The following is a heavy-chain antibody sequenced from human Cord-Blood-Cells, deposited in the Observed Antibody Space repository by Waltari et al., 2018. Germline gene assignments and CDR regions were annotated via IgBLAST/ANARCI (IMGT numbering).Heavy chain of an antibody. CDR1: GYIFTGYY. J-gene: IGHJ3*02. V-gene: IGHV1-2*06. D-gene: IGHD2-2*01. CDR2: INPNSGGT. CDR3: AGCSSTSCYVAFDI. Sequence: QVQLVQSGAAVKKPGASVKVSCKASGYIFTGYYMHWVRQAPGQGLEWMGRINPNSGGTNYAQKLQGSATMTRDTSISTAYMELSRLRSDDTAVYYGAGCSSTSCYVAFDIWGQGTMVTVSS.